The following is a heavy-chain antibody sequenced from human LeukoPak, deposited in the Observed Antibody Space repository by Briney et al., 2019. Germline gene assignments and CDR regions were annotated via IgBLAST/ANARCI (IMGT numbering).Heavy chain of an antibody. V-gene: IGHV3-7*01. CDR1: GFTFNNYW. CDR2: IKQDGSEK. CDR3: ASNVVGAL. J-gene: IGHJ4*02. D-gene: IGHD3-16*01. Sequence: GGSLRLSCAASGFTFNNYWMSWVRQAPGKGLEWVANIKQDGSEKYYVDSVKGRFTISRDNAKNSLYLQMNSLRAEDTAVYYCASNVVGALGGQGTLVTVSS.